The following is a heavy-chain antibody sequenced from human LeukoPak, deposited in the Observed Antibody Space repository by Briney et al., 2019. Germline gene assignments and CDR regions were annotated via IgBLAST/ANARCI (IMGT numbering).Heavy chain of an antibody. CDR3: ARDYQGHFEY. D-gene: IGHD2-2*01. CDR2: IKRDGSEK. CDR1: GFTFDDYG. J-gene: IGHJ4*02. Sequence: GGSLRLSCAASGFTFDDYGMSWVRQAPGKGLEWVANIKRDGSEKYYVDSVEGRFTISRDNAKNSLFLQLNSLRVEDTAVYYCARDYQGHFEYWGQGTLVTVSS. V-gene: IGHV3-7*05.